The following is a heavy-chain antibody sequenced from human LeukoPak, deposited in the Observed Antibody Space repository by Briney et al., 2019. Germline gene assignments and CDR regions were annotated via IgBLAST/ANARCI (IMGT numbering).Heavy chain of an antibody. CDR1: GYTFTSYG. CDR2: ISAYNGNT. J-gene: IGHJ5*02. D-gene: IGHD3-10*01. V-gene: IGHV1-18*01. CDR3: ARASPITMVRGGLRPQNDWFDP. Sequence: ASVKLSCTASGYTFTSYGISWVRQAPGQGLEWRGWISAYNGNTNYAQKLQGRVTMTTDTSTSTAYMELRSLRSDDTAVYYCARASPITMVRGGLRPQNDWFDPWGQGTLVTVSS.